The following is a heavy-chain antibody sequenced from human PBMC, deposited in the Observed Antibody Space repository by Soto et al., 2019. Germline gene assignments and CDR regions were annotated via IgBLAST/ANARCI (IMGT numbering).Heavy chain of an antibody. Sequence: EVQLLEAGGNLIQPGGSLRLSCAASGFSFSNYAMSWVRQAPGQGLEWLSAISGPGSTIYYADSVKGRFTISRDNSKNTLYLPMNSLTGEDTAVYYCAKMLTMVRGVTGLRDFDFWGQGTLVTVSS. CDR3: AKMLTMVRGVTGLRDFDF. J-gene: IGHJ4*02. V-gene: IGHV3-23*01. D-gene: IGHD3-10*01. CDR1: GFSFSNYA. CDR2: ISGPGSTI.